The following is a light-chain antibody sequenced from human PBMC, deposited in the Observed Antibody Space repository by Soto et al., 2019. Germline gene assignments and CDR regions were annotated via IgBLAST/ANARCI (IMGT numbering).Light chain of an antibody. Sequence: QSVLTQPASVSESPGQSITISCTGPSSDIRVSTFVSWYQQHPGKAPELIIYEVTIRPSGVSDRFSGSKSGNTASLTVSGLQAEDDADYYCSSYTGGNPSYVFGTWNKGTVL. V-gene: IGLV2-14*01. CDR3: SSYTGGNPSYV. J-gene: IGLJ1*01. CDR1: SSDIRVSTF. CDR2: EVT.